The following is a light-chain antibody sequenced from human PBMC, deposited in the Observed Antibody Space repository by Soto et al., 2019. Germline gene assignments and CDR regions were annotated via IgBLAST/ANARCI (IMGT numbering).Light chain of an antibody. Sequence: EIVLTQSPATLSLSPGERATLSCAASQTVSSSYLAWYQQKPGLAPRLLIYDASRRATGIPDRFSGSGSGRDFTLTISRLEPEDFAVYYWQEYSTSPTFGGGTKVEIK. CDR2: DAS. J-gene: IGKJ4*01. CDR3: QEYSTSPT. CDR1: QTVSSSY. V-gene: IGKV3D-20*01.